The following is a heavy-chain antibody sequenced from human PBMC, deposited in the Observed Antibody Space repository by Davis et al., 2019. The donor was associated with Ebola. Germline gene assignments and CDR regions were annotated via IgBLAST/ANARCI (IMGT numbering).Heavy chain of an antibody. J-gene: IGHJ4*02. V-gene: IGHV1-69*04. CDR1: GYTFTSYG. D-gene: IGHD3-22*01. Sequence: SVKVSCKASGYTFTSYGISWVRQAPGQGLEWMGRIIPILGIANYAQKFQGRVTITADKSTSTAYMELSSLRSEDTAVYYCARDRDYYDSSGYYWYYFDYWGQGTLVTVSS. CDR3: ARDRDYYDSSGYYWYYFDY. CDR2: IIPILGIA.